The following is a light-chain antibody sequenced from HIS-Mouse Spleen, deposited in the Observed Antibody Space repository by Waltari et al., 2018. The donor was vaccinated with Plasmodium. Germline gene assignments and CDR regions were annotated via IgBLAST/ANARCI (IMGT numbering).Light chain of an antibody. CDR2: KAS. V-gene: IGKV1-5*03. J-gene: IGKJ1*01. CDR3: QQYNSYWT. CDR1: QSISSW. Sequence: DIQMTQSPSTLSASVGERVTITCRASQSISSWLAWDQQKPGKAPKLLIYKASSLESGVPSRFSGSGSGTEFTLTISSLQPDDFATYYYQQYNSYWTFGQGTKVEIK.